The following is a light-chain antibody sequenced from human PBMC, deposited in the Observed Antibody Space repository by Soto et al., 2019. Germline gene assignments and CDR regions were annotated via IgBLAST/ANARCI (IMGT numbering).Light chain of an antibody. CDR2: DVS. V-gene: IGLV2-14*01. Sequence: QSVLTQPASVSGSPGQSITISCTGTSSDAGGYNYVSWYQQHPCKAPKLMIYDVSNRPSGVSNRFSGSKSGNTASLTISGLQAEDEADYYCSSYTSSSTLDVFGTGTKVTVL. CDR1: SSDAGGYNY. CDR3: SSYTSSSTLDV. J-gene: IGLJ1*01.